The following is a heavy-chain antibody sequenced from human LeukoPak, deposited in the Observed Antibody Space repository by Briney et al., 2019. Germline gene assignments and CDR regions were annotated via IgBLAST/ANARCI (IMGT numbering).Heavy chain of an antibody. CDR1: GGSFSGYY. J-gene: IGHJ4*02. Sequence: SETLSLTCAVYGGSFSGYYWSWIRQPPGKGLEWIGEINHSGSTNYNPSLKSRVTLSVDTSKNQFSLKLSSVTAADTAVYYCASMNQFDYWGQGTLVTVSS. CDR3: ASMNQFDY. D-gene: IGHD1-14*01. CDR2: INHSGST. V-gene: IGHV4-34*01.